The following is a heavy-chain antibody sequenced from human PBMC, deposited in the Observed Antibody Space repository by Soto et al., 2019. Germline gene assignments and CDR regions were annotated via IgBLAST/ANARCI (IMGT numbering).Heavy chain of an antibody. CDR3: ARDGGYCSGGSCYYYYMDV. V-gene: IGHV1-2*04. CDR2: INPNSGGT. J-gene: IGHJ6*03. CDR1: GYTFTGYY. Sequence: ASVKVSCKASGYTFTGYYMHWVRQAPGQGLEWMGWINPNSGGTNYAQKFQGWVTMTRDTSISTAYMELSRLRSDDTAVYYCARDGGYCSGGSCYYYYMDVWGKGTTVTVSS. D-gene: IGHD2-15*01.